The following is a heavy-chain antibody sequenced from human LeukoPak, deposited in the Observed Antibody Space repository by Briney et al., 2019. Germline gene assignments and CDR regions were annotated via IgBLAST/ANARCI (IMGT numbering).Heavy chain of an antibody. CDR3: ARTSRFDP. V-gene: IGHV4-34*01. J-gene: IGHJ5*02. CDR1: GGSLRGYY. Sequence: SETLSLTCAVYGGSLRGYYWSWIRQPPGKGMEWIGEINHSGSTNYNPSLKSRVTISVDTSKKQFSLNLNSVTAADTAVYYCARTSRFDPWGEGTLVTVSS. CDR2: INHSGST.